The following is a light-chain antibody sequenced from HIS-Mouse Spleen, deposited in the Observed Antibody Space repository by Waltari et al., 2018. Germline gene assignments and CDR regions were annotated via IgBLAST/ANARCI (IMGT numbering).Light chain of an antibody. Sequence: SYELTHPPSVSVSPGQTARITCSGDALPKKYAYWYQQKSGQAPVLVIYEDSKRPSGIPERFSGSSSWTMATLTISGAQVEDEADYYCYSTDSSGNHRVFGGGTKLTVL. CDR2: EDS. J-gene: IGLJ2*01. CDR1: ALPKKY. CDR3: YSTDSSGNHRV. V-gene: IGLV3-10*01.